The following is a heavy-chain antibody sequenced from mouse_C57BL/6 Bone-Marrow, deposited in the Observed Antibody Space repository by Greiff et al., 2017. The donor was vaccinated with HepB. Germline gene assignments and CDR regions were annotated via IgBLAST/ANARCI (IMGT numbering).Heavy chain of an antibody. CDR1: GFTFSDYG. J-gene: IGHJ1*03. CDR3: ARKAHYYGSSYWYFDV. D-gene: IGHD1-1*01. CDR2: ISSGSSTI. Sequence: EVQGVESGGGLVKPGGSLKLSCAASGFTFSDYGMHWVRQAPEKGLEWVAYISSGSSTIYYADTVKGRFTISRDNAKNTLFLQMTSLRSEDTAMYYCARKAHYYGSSYWYFDVWGTGTTVTVSS. V-gene: IGHV5-17*01.